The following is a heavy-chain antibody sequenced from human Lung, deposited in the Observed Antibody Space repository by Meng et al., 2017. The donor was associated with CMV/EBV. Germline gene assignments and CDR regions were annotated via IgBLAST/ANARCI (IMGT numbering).Heavy chain of an antibody. Sequence: SETXSLTCTVSGGSISSGDYYWSWIRQPPGKGLEWIGYIYYSGSTYYNPSLKSRVTISVDTSKNQFSLKLSSVTAADTAVYYCARGSSEFYQMKFLYNGLDVWXRGTTVTVSS. CDR2: IYYSGST. J-gene: IGHJ6*02. D-gene: IGHD3-22*01. V-gene: IGHV4-30-4*08. CDR3: ARGSSEFYQMKFLYNGLDV. CDR1: GGSISSGDYY.